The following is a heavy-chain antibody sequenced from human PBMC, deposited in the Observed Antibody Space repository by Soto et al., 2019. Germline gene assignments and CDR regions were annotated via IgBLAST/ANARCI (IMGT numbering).Heavy chain of an antibody. J-gene: IGHJ2*01. V-gene: IGHV3-7*05. Sequence: GKGLEWVANIKEDGSGKYYVDSVKGRFAISRDNAKSSLYLQMNSLRVEDTAVYYCVIQATVSIRHLCTVTAFLLNRSSDL. CDR2: IKEDGSGK. CDR3: VIQATVSIRHLCTVTAFLLNRSSDL. D-gene: IGHD4-4*01.